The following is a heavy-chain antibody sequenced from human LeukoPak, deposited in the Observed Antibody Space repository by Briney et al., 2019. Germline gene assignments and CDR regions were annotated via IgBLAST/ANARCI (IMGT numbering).Heavy chain of an antibody. V-gene: IGHV3-30*18. CDR3: AKDLTEAVTTNGDYFDY. CDR1: GFIFSNYA. D-gene: IGHD4-17*01. Sequence: GGSLRLSCAASGFIFSNYAMNWVRQAPGKGLEWVAVISYDGSNKYHADSVKGRFTISRDNSKNTLYLQMNSLRAEDTAVYYCAKDLTEAVTTNGDYFDYWGQGTLVTVSS. J-gene: IGHJ4*02. CDR2: ISYDGSNK.